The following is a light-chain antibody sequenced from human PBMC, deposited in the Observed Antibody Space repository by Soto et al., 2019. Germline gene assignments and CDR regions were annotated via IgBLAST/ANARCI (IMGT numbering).Light chain of an antibody. J-gene: IGLJ2*01. V-gene: IGLV6-57*04. CDR2: EDN. Sequence: NFMLTQPHSVSESPGKTVTISCTRSSGSIASNYVQWYQQRPGSAPTIVIYEDNQRPSGVPDRFSGSIDSSSNSASLTISGLKTEDEADYDCQSYDTSNHVVFGGGTKLTVL. CDR1: SGSIASNY. CDR3: QSYDTSNHVV.